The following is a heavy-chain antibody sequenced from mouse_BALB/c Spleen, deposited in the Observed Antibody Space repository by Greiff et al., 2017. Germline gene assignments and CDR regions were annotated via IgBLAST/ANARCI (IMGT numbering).Heavy chain of an antibody. D-gene: IGHD1-1*02. V-gene: IGHV5-6*01. CDR2: ISSGGSYT. Sequence: EVQRVESGGDLVKPGGSLKLSCAASGFTFSSYGMSWVRQTPDKRLEWVATISSGGSYTYYPDSVKGRFTISRDNAKNTLYLQMSSLKSEDTAMYCCARPPTWSLYAMDYWGQGTSVTVSS. J-gene: IGHJ4*01. CDR3: ARPPTWSLYAMDY. CDR1: GFTFSSYG.